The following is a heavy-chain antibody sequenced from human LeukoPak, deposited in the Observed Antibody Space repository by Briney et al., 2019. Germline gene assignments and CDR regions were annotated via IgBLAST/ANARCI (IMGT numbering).Heavy chain of an antibody. CDR1: GGSFSGYY. CDR3: ARHSGT. J-gene: IGHJ4*02. V-gene: IGHV4-34*01. D-gene: IGHD1-26*01. Sequence: SETLSLTCAVYGGSFSGYYWSWIRQPPGKGLEWIGSIYYSGSTYYNPSLKSRVTISVDTSKNQFSLKLRSVTAADTAVYYCARHSGTWGQGTLVTVSS. CDR2: IYYSGST.